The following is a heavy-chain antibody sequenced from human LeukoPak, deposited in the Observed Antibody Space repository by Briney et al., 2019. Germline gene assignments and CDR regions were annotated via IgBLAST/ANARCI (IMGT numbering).Heavy chain of an antibody. Sequence: SETLSLTCTVSGGSISSSSYYWGWIRQPPGKGLEWIGSIYYSGSTYYNPSLKSRVTISVDTSKNQFSLKLSSVTAADTAVCYCAREWINYDFWSGYGRFDPWGQGTLVTVSS. CDR3: AREWINYDFWSGYGRFDP. J-gene: IGHJ5*02. V-gene: IGHV4-39*07. CDR1: GGSISSSSYY. D-gene: IGHD3-3*01. CDR2: IYYSGST.